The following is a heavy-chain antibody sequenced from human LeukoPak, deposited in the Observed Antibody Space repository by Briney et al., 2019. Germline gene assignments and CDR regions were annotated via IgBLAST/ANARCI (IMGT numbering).Heavy chain of an antibody. CDR3: VRDGDAGTYGDY. D-gene: IGHD3-10*01. J-gene: IGHJ4*02. Sequence: PGGSLRLSCAASGFTFSSYSMNWVRQAPGKGLEWVSSISSSSSYIYYADSVKGRFTISRDNSENKVYLQMNSLRAEDAAVYYCVRDGDAGTYGDYWGQGTLVTVSS. CDR2: ISSSSSYI. CDR1: GFTFSSYS. V-gene: IGHV3-21*01.